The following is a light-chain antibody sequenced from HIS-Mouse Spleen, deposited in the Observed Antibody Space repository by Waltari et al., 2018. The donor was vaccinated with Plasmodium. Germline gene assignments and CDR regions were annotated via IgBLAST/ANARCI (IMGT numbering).Light chain of an antibody. CDR3: QQYGSSPPVT. Sequence: EIVLSQSPGTLSLSPGERATLSCRASQSVSSSYLAWYQQKPGQAPRLLFYGASSRATGIPDRFSGGGSRTDFTLTISRLEPKDFAVYYCQQYGSSPPVTFGPGTKVDIK. CDR2: GAS. J-gene: IGKJ3*01. V-gene: IGKV3-20*01. CDR1: QSVSSSY.